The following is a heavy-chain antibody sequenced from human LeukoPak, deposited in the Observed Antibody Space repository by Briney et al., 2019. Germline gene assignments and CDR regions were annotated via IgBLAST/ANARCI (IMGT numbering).Heavy chain of an antibody. CDR1: GFTFSSYS. CDR2: ISSSSSYI. J-gene: IGHJ4*02. V-gene: IGHV3-21*04. CDR3: ARCQTDDILTGYYGTPFDY. D-gene: IGHD3-9*01. Sequence: PGGSLRLSCAASGFTFSSYSMIWVRQAPGKGLEWVSSISSSSSYIYYADSVKGRFTISRDNAKNSLYLQMNSLRAEDTAVYYCARCQTDDILTGYYGTPFDYWGQGTLVTVSS.